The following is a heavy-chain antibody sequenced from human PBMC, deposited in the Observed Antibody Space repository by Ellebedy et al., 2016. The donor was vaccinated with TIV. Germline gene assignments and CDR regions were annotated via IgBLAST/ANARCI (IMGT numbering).Heavy chain of an antibody. CDR2: MNPNSGNT. CDR1: GYIFTSYD. J-gene: IGHJ4*02. CDR3: ARVRKNWNYVY. D-gene: IGHD1-7*01. Sequence: AASVQVSCKASGYIFTSYDINWVRQATGQGLEGMGWMNPNSGNTGYAQKFQGRVTMTRNTSISTAYMELSSMRSEDTAVYYCARVRKNWNYVYWGQGTLVTVSS. V-gene: IGHV1-8*01.